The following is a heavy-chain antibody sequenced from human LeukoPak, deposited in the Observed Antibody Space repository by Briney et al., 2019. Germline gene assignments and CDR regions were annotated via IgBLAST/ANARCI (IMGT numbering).Heavy chain of an antibody. J-gene: IGHJ4*02. CDR3: ARADYDILTGYTFDY. CDR2: IYHSGST. Sequence: ASETLSLTCTVSGGSISSGGYYWSWIRQPPGKGLEWIGYIYHSGSTYYNPSLKSRVTISVDRSKNQFSLKLSSVTAADTAVYYCARADYDILTGYTFDYWGQGTLVTVSS. D-gene: IGHD3-9*01. V-gene: IGHV4-30-2*01. CDR1: GGSISSGGYY.